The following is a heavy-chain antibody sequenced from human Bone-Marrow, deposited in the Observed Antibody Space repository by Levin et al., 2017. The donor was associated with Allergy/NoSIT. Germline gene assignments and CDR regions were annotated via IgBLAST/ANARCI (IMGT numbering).Heavy chain of an antibody. D-gene: IGHD3-22*01. J-gene: IGHJ4*02. V-gene: IGHV4-39*02. CDR3: TTPRRGCYVDS. Sequence: PSETLSLTCTVSGGSFNNNSFYWGWIRQPPGKGREWLGHILYRGSTYYNPSLQGRATILIETSKNHFSLTLTSVTAADTGVYYCTTPRRGCYVDSWSQGTLVTVSS. CDR1: GGSFNNNSFY. CDR2: ILYRGST.